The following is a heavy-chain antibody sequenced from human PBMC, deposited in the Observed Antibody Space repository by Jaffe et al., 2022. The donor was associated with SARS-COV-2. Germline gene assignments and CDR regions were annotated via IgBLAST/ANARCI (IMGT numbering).Heavy chain of an antibody. Sequence: QVQLVQSGAEVKKPGASVKVSCKASGYTFTSYYMHWVRQAPGQGLEWMGIINPSGGSTSYAQKFQGRVTMTRDTSTSTVYMELSSLRSEDTAVYYCASSRYGDLPRGEDVYGMDVWGQGTTVTVSS. J-gene: IGHJ6*02. V-gene: IGHV1-46*01. D-gene: IGHD4-17*01. CDR2: INPSGGST. CDR1: GYTFTSYY. CDR3: ASSRYGDLPRGEDVYGMDV.